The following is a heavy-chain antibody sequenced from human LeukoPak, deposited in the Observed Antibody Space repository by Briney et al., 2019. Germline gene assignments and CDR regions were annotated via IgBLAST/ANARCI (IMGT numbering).Heavy chain of an antibody. J-gene: IGHJ4*02. V-gene: IGHV1-2*02. CDR1: GYTFTVYY. CDR2: INPNSGGT. Sequence: GASVTVSCKASGYTFTVYYMHWVRQAPGQGLEWRGWINPNSGGTNYAQKFQGRVTMTRDTSISTAYMELSRLRSDDTAVYYCARAPVLDTAMAPWGYWGQGTLVTVSS. CDR3: ARAPVLDTAMAPWGY. D-gene: IGHD5-18*01.